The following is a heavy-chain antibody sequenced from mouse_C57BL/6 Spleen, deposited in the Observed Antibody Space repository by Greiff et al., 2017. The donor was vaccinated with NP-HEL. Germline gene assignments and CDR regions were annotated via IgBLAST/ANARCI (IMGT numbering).Heavy chain of an antibody. CDR1: GYTFTSYW. CDR3: ARGGGYRPFAY. Sequence: QVQLKQPGAELVMPGASVKLSCKASGYTFTSYWMHWVKQRPGQGLEWIGEIDPSDSYTNYNPQFKGKSTLTVDKSSSTAYMQLSSLTSEDSAVYYCARGGGYRPFAYWGQGTLVTVSA. V-gene: IGHV1-69*01. D-gene: IGHD2-2*01. J-gene: IGHJ3*01. CDR2: IDPSDSYT.